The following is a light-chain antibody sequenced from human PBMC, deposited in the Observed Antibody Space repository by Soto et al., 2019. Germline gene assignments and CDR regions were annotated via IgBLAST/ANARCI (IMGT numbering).Light chain of an antibody. CDR1: QSISTW. CDR3: QQHNGYSERM. V-gene: IGKV1-5*01. J-gene: IGKJ1*01. Sequence: DIQMTQSPSTLSASAGDRVTITCRPSQSISTWLAWYQQKPGKAPKLLIYGASSLASGVPSRFSGSGSGTECTLTISSLQPDDFATYYCQQHNGYSERMFGQGTKV. CDR2: GAS.